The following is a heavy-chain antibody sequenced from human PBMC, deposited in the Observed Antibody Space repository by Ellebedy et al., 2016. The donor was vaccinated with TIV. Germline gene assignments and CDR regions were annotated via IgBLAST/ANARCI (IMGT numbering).Heavy chain of an antibody. CDR3: AGKSYYDSSGPDY. J-gene: IGHJ4*02. D-gene: IGHD3-22*01. CDR1: GGTFSSYA. V-gene: IGHV1-69*04. Sequence: SVKVSXXASGGTFSSYAISWVRQAPGQGLEWMGRIIPILGIANYAQKFQGRVTITADKSTSTAYMELSSLRSEDTAVYYCAGKSYYDSSGPDYWGQGTLVTVSS. CDR2: IIPILGIA.